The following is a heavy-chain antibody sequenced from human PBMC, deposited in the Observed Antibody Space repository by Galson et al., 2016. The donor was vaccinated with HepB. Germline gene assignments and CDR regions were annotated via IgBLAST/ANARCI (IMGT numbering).Heavy chain of an antibody. CDR2: LYSGGIT. CDR1: GFNISSNY. D-gene: IGHD2-21*02. CDR3: ARDGCGGGACYLDF. V-gene: IGHV3-53*01. J-gene: IGHJ4*02. Sequence: LRLSCAASGFNISSNYMYWVRQAPEKGLEWVSVLYSGGITYYADSVKGRFTVSRDNSKNTLYLQMDSLRGDDTAVYYCARDGCGGGACYLDFWGPGTLVTVSS.